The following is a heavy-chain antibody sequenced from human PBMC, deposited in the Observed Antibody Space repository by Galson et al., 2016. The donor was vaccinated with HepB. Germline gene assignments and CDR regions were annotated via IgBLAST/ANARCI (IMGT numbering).Heavy chain of an antibody. CDR3: ARGGSGSYYKGEDYYYGMDV. V-gene: IGHV3-21*01. D-gene: IGHD3-10*01. CDR2: ITPGSTYT. Sequence: SLRLSCAASGFTFNMYTMTWVRQAPGKGLGWVSSITPGSTYTHFADSVKGRFTISRDDAENSLYLHMNSLRAEDTAMYYCARGGSGSYYKGEDYYYGMDVWGQGTTVIVSS. J-gene: IGHJ6*02. CDR1: GFTFNMYT.